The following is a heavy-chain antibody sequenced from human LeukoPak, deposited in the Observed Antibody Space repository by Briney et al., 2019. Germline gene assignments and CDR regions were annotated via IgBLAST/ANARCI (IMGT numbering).Heavy chain of an antibody. CDR3: ARDRGAVAGFDAFDM. CDR2: IYYSGST. CDR1: GGSISSYY. D-gene: IGHD6-19*01. Sequence: SETLSLTCTVSGGSISSYYWSWIRQPPGKGLEWIGYIYYSGSTNYNPSLKSRVTISVDTSKNQFSLKLGSVTAADTAVYYCARDRGAVAGFDAFDMWGQGTMVTVSS. V-gene: IGHV4-59*01. J-gene: IGHJ3*02.